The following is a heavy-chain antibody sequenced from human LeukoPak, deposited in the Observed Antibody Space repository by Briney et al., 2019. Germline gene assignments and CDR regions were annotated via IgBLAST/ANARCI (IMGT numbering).Heavy chain of an antibody. D-gene: IGHD7-27*01. CDR1: GYTFTSYY. Sequence: GASVKVSCKASGYTFTSYYRHWVRQAPGQGLEWMGIINPSGGSTSYAQKFQGRVTMTRDTSTSTVSMELSSLRSEDTAVYYCASTELGMLFDYWGQGTLVTVSS. CDR2: INPSGGST. CDR3: ASTELGMLFDY. V-gene: IGHV1-46*01. J-gene: IGHJ4*02.